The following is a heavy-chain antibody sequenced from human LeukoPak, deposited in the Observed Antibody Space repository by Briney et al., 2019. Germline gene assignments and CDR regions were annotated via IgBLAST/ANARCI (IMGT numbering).Heavy chain of an antibody. CDR3: AKEGATMGFDY. Sequence: PGRSLRLSCAASGFNFNDYGIHWVRQAPGKGLEWVTVISYNGNNQYYADSVKGRFTISRDNSENTVYLQMNSLRGDDTAVYYCAKEGATMGFDYWGQGILVTVSS. V-gene: IGHV3-30*18. D-gene: IGHD5-24*01. CDR1: GFNFNDYG. J-gene: IGHJ4*02. CDR2: ISYNGNNQ.